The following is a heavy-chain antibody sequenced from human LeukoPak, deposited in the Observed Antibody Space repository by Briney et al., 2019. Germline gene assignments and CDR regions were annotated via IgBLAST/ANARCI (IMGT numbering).Heavy chain of an antibody. CDR2: VNPNSGGT. CDR3: ARAPRVATVTTSMLDY. CDR1: GYTFTGYY. V-gene: IGHV1-2*02. D-gene: IGHD4-11*01. Sequence: ASVKVSCKASGYTFTGYYMHWVRQAPGQGLEWMGWVNPNSGGTNYAQKFQGRVTMTRDTSISTAYMELSRLRSDDTAVYYCARAPRVATVTTSMLDYWGQGTLVTVSS. J-gene: IGHJ4*02.